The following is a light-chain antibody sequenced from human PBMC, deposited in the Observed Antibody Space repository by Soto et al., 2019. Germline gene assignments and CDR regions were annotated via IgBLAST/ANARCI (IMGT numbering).Light chain of an antibody. V-gene: IGKV3-20*01. CDR3: QQYGSSPLFT. CDR1: QSVSSSY. Sequence: EIVLTQSPGTLSLSPGERATLSCRASQSVSSSYLAWYQQKPGQAPRLLIYGASSRATGIRDRFSGSGSGTDFPLTISRLEPEDFAVYYCQQYGSSPLFTFGPGTKVDIK. CDR2: GAS. J-gene: IGKJ3*01.